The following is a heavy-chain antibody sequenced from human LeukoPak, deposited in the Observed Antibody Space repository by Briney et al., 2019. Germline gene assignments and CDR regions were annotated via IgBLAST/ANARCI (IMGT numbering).Heavy chain of an antibody. CDR3: ARRQIVPRLIDY. CDR1: GGSISSSSYY. J-gene: IGHJ4*02. Sequence: PSETLSLTCTVPGGSISSSSYYWGWIRQPPGKGLEWIGSIYYSGSTYYNPSLKGRVTISVDTSKNQFSLKLSSVTAADTAVYYCARRQIVPRLIDYWGQGTLVTVSS. CDR2: IYYSGST. D-gene: IGHD3-22*01. V-gene: IGHV4-39*01.